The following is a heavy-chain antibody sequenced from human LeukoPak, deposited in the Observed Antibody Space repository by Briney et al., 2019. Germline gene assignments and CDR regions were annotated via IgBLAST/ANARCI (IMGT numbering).Heavy chain of an antibody. CDR2: ISSSSSYI. Sequence: GGSLRLSCAASGFTFSSYSMNWVRQAPGKGLEWVSSISSSSSYIYYADSVKGRFTISRDNARNSLYLQMNSLRAEDTAVYYCARDRGGDSSGFYPDYWGQGTLVTVSS. CDR3: ARDRGGDSSGFYPDY. CDR1: GFTFSSYS. V-gene: IGHV3-21*01. J-gene: IGHJ4*02. D-gene: IGHD3-22*01.